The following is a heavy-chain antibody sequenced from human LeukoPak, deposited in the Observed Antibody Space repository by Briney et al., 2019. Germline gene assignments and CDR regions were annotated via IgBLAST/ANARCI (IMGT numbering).Heavy chain of an antibody. CDR3: ARPGNWWFDP. V-gene: IGHV1-2*02. J-gene: IGHJ5*02. Sequence: ASVKVSGKASGYIFSAYYMHWVRQAPGQGLEWMGWINPKTGEATYAEKFQGRVSMTRDTSINTAYLELSSLTSDDTAVYYCARPGNWWFDPWGQGTLVTVSS. CDR2: INPKTGEA. D-gene: IGHD3-10*01. CDR1: GYIFSAYY.